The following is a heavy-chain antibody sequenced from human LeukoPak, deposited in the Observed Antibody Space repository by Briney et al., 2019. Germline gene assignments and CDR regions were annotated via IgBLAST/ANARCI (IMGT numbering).Heavy chain of an antibody. CDR1: GGSISSGSYY. CDR2: IYTSGYT. J-gene: IGHJ4*02. D-gene: IGHD3-16*01. Sequence: SETLSLTCTVSGGSISSGSYYWSWIRQPAGEGLEWIGRIYTSGYTNYSPSLKSRVTISVDTSKNQFSLKLSSVTAADTAVYYCAREGGPQDYWGQGTLVTVSS. V-gene: IGHV4-61*02. CDR3: AREGGPQDY.